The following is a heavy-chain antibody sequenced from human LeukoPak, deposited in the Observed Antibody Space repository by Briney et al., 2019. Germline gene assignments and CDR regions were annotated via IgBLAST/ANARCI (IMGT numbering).Heavy chain of an antibody. Sequence: ASVKVSCKASEYRFTDKYMHWVRQAPGQGLEWMGRINPNSGGTNYAQKFQGRVTMTRDTSISTAYMELSRLRSDDTAVYYCARDRYGSGSFLFDYWGQGTLVTVSS. CDR1: EYRFTDKY. CDR3: ARDRYGSGSFLFDY. CDR2: INPNSGGT. D-gene: IGHD3-10*01. J-gene: IGHJ4*02. V-gene: IGHV1-2*02.